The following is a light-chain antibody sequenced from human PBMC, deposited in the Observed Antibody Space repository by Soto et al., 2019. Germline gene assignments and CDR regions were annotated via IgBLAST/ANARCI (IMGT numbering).Light chain of an antibody. Sequence: DIQMTQSPSTLSASVGDRVTITCRASQIISSWLAGYQQKPGKAPKLLIYDASMLESGVPSRFSGSGSGTEFTLTISSLQPDDFATYYCQQYNSYSPWTFGQGTKVEIK. J-gene: IGKJ1*01. CDR3: QQYNSYSPWT. CDR2: DAS. V-gene: IGKV1-5*01. CDR1: QIISSW.